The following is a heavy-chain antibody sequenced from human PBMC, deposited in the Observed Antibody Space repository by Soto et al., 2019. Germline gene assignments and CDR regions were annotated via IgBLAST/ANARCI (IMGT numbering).Heavy chain of an antibody. D-gene: IGHD6-13*01. J-gene: IGHJ6*02. CDR1: GFTFSSYG. V-gene: IGHV3-30*18. CDR2: ISYDGSNK. Sequence: GALRLSCAASGFTFSSYGMHWVRQAPGKGLEWVAVISYDGSNKYYADSVKGRFTISRDNSKNTLYLQMNSLRAEDTAVYYCAKDRGGYSSSWYPYYYYYYGMDVWGQGTTVTVSS. CDR3: AKDRGGYSSSWYPYYYYYYGMDV.